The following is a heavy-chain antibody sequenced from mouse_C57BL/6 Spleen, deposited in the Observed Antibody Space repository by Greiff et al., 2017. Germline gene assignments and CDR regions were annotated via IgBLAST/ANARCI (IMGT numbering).Heavy chain of an antibody. Sequence: QVQLKESGAELVRPGASVTLSCKASGYTFTDYEMHWVKPTPVHGLEWIGAIDPATGGPAYNQKFNGKVILTADKSSSTAYLEIRSLPSEDSADYYCTACSRTGYARDYWGQGTSVTVSS. CDR1: GYTFTDYE. J-gene: IGHJ4*01. D-gene: IGHD1-3*01. CDR3: TACSRTGYARDY. V-gene: IGHV1-15*01. CDR2: IDPATGGP.